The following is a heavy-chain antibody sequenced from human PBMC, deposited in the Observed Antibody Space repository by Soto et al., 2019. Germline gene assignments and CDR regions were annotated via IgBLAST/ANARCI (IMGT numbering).Heavy chain of an antibody. V-gene: IGHV4-4*02. J-gene: IGHJ6*03. Sequence: SETLSLTCAVSSGSISSSNWWSWVRQPPGKGLEWIGEIYHSGSTNYNPSLKSRVTISVDKSKNQFSLTLSSVTAADTAVYYCARSSGSYPEQYYYYYYMDVWCKGTTVTVS. CDR3: ARSSGSYPEQYYYYYYMDV. CDR1: SGSISSSNW. CDR2: IYHSGST. D-gene: IGHD3-10*01.